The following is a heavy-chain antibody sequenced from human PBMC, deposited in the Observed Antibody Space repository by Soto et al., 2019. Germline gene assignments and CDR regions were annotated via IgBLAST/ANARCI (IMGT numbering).Heavy chain of an antibody. D-gene: IGHD2-15*01. Sequence: QVQLQQWGAGLLKPSETLSLTCAVYGGSFSGYYWSWIRQPPGKGLEWIGEINHSGSTNYNPSLKRRVNISVDTSKNQFSLKLSSVTAADTAVYYCARAIGGRGYYSYYMDVWGKGTTVTVSS. V-gene: IGHV4-34*01. CDR2: INHSGST. CDR1: GGSFSGYY. CDR3: ARAIGGRGYYSYYMDV. J-gene: IGHJ6*03.